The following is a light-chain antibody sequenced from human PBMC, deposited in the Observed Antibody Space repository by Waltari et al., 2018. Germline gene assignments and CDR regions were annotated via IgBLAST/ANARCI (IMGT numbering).Light chain of an antibody. J-gene: IGKJ2*01. CDR3: QQHDSLSYT. CDR1: WNISNN. CDR2: DAS. V-gene: IGKV1-33*01. Sequence: DIQMTQSPSTLSVSVGDRVTLTCQTSWNISNNLNWYQQKPGRAPKLLIYDASKLETGVPSRFSGSGSGTDFTFTISNLQPEDIATYYCQQHDSLSYTFGQGTKLVIK.